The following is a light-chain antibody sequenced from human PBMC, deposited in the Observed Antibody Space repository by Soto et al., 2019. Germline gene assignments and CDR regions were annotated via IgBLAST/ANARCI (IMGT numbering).Light chain of an antibody. CDR2: AAS. Sequence: DIQMTQSPSSLSASVGDRVAITSRASQSISSYLNWYQQKPGKAPNLLIYAASSLQSGVPSRFSGSGSGTDFTLTISSLQPEDFATYYCQQSYSTLRTFGQGTKVDIK. CDR1: QSISSY. J-gene: IGKJ1*01. V-gene: IGKV1-39*01. CDR3: QQSYSTLRT.